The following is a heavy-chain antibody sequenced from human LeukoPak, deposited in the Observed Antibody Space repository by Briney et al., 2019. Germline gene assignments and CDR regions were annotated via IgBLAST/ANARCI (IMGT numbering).Heavy chain of an antibody. CDR2: IYHSGST. CDR3: ARLQGYYYYMDV. CDR1: GYSISSGYY. Sequence: PSETLSLTCAVSGYSISSGYYWGWIRQPPGKGLEGIGSIYHSGSTYYNPSLKSRVTISVDTSKNQFSLKLSSVTAADTAVYSCARLQGYYYYMDVWGKGTTVTVSS. V-gene: IGHV4-38-2*01. J-gene: IGHJ6*03.